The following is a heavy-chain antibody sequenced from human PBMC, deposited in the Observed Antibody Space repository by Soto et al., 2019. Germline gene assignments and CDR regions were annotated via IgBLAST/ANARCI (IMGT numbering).Heavy chain of an antibody. Sequence: GGSLRLSCAASGFTFSSYAMHWVRQAPGKGLEWVAVISYDGSNKYYADSVKGRFTISRDNSKNTLYLQMNSLRAEDTAVYYCARDHRGSYYDGYFDYWGQGTLVTVSS. CDR2: ISYDGSNK. V-gene: IGHV3-30-3*01. CDR1: GFTFSSYA. J-gene: IGHJ4*02. CDR3: ARDHRGSYYDGYFDY. D-gene: IGHD1-26*01.